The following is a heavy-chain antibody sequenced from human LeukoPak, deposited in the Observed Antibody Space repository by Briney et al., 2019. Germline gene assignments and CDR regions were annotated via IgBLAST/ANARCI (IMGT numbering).Heavy chain of an antibody. CDR3: ATDPDDYGDYEVAY. V-gene: IGHV1-24*01. CDR2: FDPEDGET. J-gene: IGHJ4*02. Sequence: ASVKVSCKVPGYTLTELSMHWVRQAPGKGLEWMGGFDPEDGETIYAQKFQGRVTMTEDTSTDTAYMELSSLRSEDTAVYYCATDPDDYGDYEVAYWGQGTLVTASS. CDR1: GYTLTELS. D-gene: IGHD4-17*01.